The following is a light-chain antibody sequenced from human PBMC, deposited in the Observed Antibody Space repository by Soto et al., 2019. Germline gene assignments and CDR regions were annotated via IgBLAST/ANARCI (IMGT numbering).Light chain of an antibody. J-gene: IGKJ4*01. CDR1: QSISTW. Sequence: DIQMTQSPSTLPASVGDRVTITCRANQSISTWLAWYQQKPGKAPKLLMYDASSLEGGVPSRFSGSGSGTEFTLTISSLLPDDFATYYCQQYSSSSVTFGGGTKVDIK. V-gene: IGKV1-5*01. CDR3: QQYSSSSVT. CDR2: DAS.